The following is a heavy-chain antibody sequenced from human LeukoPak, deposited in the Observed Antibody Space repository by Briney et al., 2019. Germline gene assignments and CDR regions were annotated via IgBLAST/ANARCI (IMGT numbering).Heavy chain of an antibody. CDR1: GYSISSGYY. CDR2: FYHSGTT. Sequence: SETLSLTCTVSGYSISSGYYWGWIRQPPGKGLEWIGSFYHSGTTYYNPSLKSRVTILVDTSKNHFSLKLSSVAAADTAVYYCATYSGYALHDAFDIWGQGTMVTVSS. V-gene: IGHV4-38-2*02. CDR3: ATYSGYALHDAFDI. J-gene: IGHJ3*02. D-gene: IGHD5-12*01.